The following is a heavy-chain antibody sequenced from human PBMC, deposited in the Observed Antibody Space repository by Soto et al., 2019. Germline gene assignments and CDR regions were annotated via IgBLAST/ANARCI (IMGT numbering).Heavy chain of an antibody. D-gene: IGHD4-17*01. V-gene: IGHV1-8*01. CDR3: ASVSATVTTLGLDYYYYGMDV. CDR1: GYTFTSYD. Sequence: GASVKVSCKASGYTFTSYDINWVRQATGQGLEWMGWMNPNRGNTGYAQKFQGRGTMTRNTSISTAYMELSSLRSEDTAVYYCASVSATVTTLGLDYYYYGMDVWGQGTTVTVSS. CDR2: MNPNRGNT. J-gene: IGHJ6*02.